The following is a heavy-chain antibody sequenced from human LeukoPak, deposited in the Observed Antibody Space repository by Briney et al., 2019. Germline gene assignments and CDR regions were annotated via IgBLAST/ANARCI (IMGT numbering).Heavy chain of an antibody. CDR3: ARVGYDILTGYYIPDV. D-gene: IGHD3-9*01. V-gene: IGHV4-34*01. Sequence: SETLSLTCGVYGGSFSGYYWTWIRQPPGKGLEWVGEINHSGSTNYNPSLKSRVTMSVDTSKNQFSLKLSSVTAADTAVYYCARVGYDILTGYYIPDVWGQGTTVTVSS. CDR2: INHSGST. CDR1: GGSFSGYY. J-gene: IGHJ6*02.